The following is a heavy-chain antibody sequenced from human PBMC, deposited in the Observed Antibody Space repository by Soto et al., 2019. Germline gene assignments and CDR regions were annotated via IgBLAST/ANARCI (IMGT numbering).Heavy chain of an antibody. V-gene: IGHV3-21*01. D-gene: IGHD2-2*01. J-gene: IGHJ6*02. CDR1: GFTFSSYS. CDR2: ISSSSSYI. Sequence: EVQLVESGGGLVKPGGSLRLSCAASGFTFSSYSMNWVRQAPGKGLEWVSSISSSSSYIYYADSVKGRFTISRDNAKNSLYLQMNSLRAEDTAVYYCARDRGIVVVPAAIHYYYGMDVWGQGTTVTVSS. CDR3: ARDRGIVVVPAAIHYYYGMDV.